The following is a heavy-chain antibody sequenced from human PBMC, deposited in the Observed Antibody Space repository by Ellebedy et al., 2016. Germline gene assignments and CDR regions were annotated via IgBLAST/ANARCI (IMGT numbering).Heavy chain of an antibody. CDR2: ISADGRRT. D-gene: IGHD4-17*01. CDR3: YYGHYSAS. Sequence: GESLKISXKTSGFTFSNYFMTWVRQAPGKGLEWVSTISADGRRTFFADSVRGRFTVSRDNSRDTLYLQMNSLRAEDTAVYYCYYGHYSASWGQGTLVTVSS. CDR1: GFTFSNYF. J-gene: IGHJ4*02. V-gene: IGHV3-23*01.